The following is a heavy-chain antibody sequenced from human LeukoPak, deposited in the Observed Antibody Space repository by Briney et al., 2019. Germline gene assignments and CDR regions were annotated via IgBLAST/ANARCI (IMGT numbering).Heavy chain of an antibody. J-gene: IGHJ5*02. CDR3: ARARYYYASGSPNWFDP. D-gene: IGHD3-10*01. V-gene: IGHV1-69*13. CDR1: GGTFSSYA. Sequence: ASVKVSCKASGGTFSSYAISWVRQAPGQGLEWMGGIIPMFGTTNYAQKFQGRVTITADESTTTAYMELSSLRSEDTAVYYCARARYYYASGSPNWFDPWGQGTLVTVSS. CDR2: IIPMFGTT.